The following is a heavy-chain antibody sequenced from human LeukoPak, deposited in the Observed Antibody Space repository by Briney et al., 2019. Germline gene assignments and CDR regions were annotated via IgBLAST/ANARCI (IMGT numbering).Heavy chain of an antibody. CDR1: GDSVSGFY. V-gene: IGHV4-4*07. J-gene: IGHJ4*02. CDR3: ARLRYTGTSQYYFDS. Sequence: SETLSLTCAVSGDSVSGFYWSWVRQSAGKGLEWIGRIYSKGTTKYNLSLKSRVTIPLDQSKNQFSLYLSSVTAADTAVYYCARLRYTGTSQYYFDSWGQGFLVTVSS. CDR2: IYSKGTT. D-gene: IGHD1-26*01.